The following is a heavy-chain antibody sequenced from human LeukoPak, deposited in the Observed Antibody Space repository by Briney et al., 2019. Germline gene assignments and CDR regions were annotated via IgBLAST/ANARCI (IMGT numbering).Heavy chain of an antibody. Sequence: GGSLGLSCAASGFTFSSYEMNWVRQAPGKGLEWVSYISSSGSTIYYSDSVKGRFTISRDNAKNSLYLQMNSLRAEDTAVYYCARVVSSGYHNWFDPWGQGTLVTVSS. J-gene: IGHJ5*02. CDR3: ARVVSSGYHNWFDP. D-gene: IGHD3-22*01. CDR2: ISSSGSTI. CDR1: GFTFSSYE. V-gene: IGHV3-48*03.